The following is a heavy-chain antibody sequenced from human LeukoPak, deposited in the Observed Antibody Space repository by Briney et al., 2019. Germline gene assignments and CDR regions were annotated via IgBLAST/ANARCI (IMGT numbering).Heavy chain of an antibody. CDR2: ISSNGGST. J-gene: IGHJ4*02. V-gene: IGHV3-64*01. Sequence: GGSLRLSCAASGFTFSSYAMHWVRQAPGKGLEYVSTISSNGGSTYYANSVKGRFTISRDNSKNTLYLQMGGLRAEDMAVYYCARDSDSSGWGQDYFDYWGQGTLVTVSS. CDR3: ARDSDSSGWGQDYFDY. CDR1: GFTFSSYA. D-gene: IGHD6-19*01.